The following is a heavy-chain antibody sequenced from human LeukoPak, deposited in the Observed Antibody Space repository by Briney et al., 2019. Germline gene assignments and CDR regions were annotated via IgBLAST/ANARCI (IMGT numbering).Heavy chain of an antibody. CDR3: ARVWLQRRGNWFDP. V-gene: IGHV1-18*01. J-gene: IGHJ5*02. Sequence: ASVKVSCKASGYTFTSYGISGVRQAPGQGLEWMGWISAYNGNTNYAQKLQGRVTMTTDTSTSTAYVELRSLRSDDTAVYYCARVWLQRRGNWFDPWGQGTLVTVSS. CDR2: ISAYNGNT. D-gene: IGHD5-24*01. CDR1: GYTFTSYG.